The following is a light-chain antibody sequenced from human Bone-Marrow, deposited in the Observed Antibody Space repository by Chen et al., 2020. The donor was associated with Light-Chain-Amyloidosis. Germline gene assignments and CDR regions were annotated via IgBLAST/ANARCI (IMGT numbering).Light chain of an antibody. Sequence: DIVMPQSPLSLPVTPGDPASISCRSSQSLLHSNGYNYLDRYLQKPGQSPQLLIYLGSNRASGVPDRFSGSGSGTDFTLKISRVEAEDVGVYYCMQALQTPWTFGQGTKVEIK. CDR2: LGS. J-gene: IGKJ1*01. V-gene: IGKV2-28*01. CDR3: MQALQTPWT. CDR1: QSLLHSNGYNY.